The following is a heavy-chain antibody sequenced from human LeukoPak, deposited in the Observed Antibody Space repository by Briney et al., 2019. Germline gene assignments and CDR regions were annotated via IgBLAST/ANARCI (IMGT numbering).Heavy chain of an antibody. CDR2: IHTSGST. J-gene: IGHJ4*02. V-gene: IGHV4-4*09. CDR3: ASHSGTWGYLDV. Sequence: PSEPLSLTCTVSGDSSSIYYWSWFRQPPGKGLEWLGYIHTSGSTTYNPSLRGRVAISLDTSKNQFSLRLSSATAADSAVYYCASHSGTWGYLDVWGQGALVTVSS. D-gene: IGHD3-22*01. CDR1: GDSSSIYY.